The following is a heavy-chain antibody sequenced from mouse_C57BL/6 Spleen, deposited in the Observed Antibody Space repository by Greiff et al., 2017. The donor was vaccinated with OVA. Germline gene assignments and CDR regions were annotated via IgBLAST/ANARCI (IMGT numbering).Heavy chain of an antibody. CDR2: IRSKSNNYAT. Sequence: EVKLVESGGGLVQPKGSLKLSCAASGFSFNTYAMNWVRQAPGKGLEWVARIRSKSNNYATYYADSVKDRFTISRDDSESMLYLQMNNLKTEDTAMYYCVRLLGPNAMDYWGQGTSVTVSS. CDR1: GFSFNTYA. J-gene: IGHJ4*01. V-gene: IGHV10-1*01. D-gene: IGHD4-1*01. CDR3: VRLLGPNAMDY.